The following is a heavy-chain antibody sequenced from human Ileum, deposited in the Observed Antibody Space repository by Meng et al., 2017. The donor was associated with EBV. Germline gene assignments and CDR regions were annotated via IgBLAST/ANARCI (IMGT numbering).Heavy chain of an antibody. CDR3: VRTLERGDY. V-gene: IGHV1-8*01. Sequence: QLGHAGRGVKMPGASVKVSCKASGYTFTNYDISWVRQATGQGLEWMGWMNPKTGTAHYAQKFQGRVSMTRDTSITTAYMELSSLTSEDTAVYYCVRTLERGDYWGQGTLVTVSS. D-gene: IGHD5-24*01. CDR2: MNPKTGTA. CDR1: GYTFTNYD. J-gene: IGHJ4*02.